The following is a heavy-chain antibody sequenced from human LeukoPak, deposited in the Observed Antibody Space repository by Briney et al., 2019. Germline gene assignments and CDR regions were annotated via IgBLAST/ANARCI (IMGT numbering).Heavy chain of an antibody. D-gene: IGHD6-13*01. CDR1: GYTFTGQY. Sequence: ASVKVSRKASGYTFTGQYMHWVRQAPGQGLEGMGWINPNSGGTNYAQKFQGRVTMVRDTSISTVYMELSSLRSDDTAVYYCARGSGRQQLWFDPWGQGTLVTVSS. V-gene: IGHV1-2*02. CDR3: ARGSGRQQLWFDP. CDR2: INPNSGGT. J-gene: IGHJ5*02.